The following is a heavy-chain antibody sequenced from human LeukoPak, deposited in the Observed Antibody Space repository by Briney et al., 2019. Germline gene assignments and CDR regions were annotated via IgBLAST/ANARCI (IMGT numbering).Heavy chain of an antibody. CDR1: GYTFTDYY. V-gene: IGHV1-2*02. CDR3: ARVESSSLFDY. J-gene: IGHJ4*02. Sequence: ASETVSYKASGYTFTDYYMHWVRQAPGQGLEWMGWTNPNSGGTIYAQKFQGRVTMTRDTSISTAYMELSRLRSDDTAVYYCARVESSSLFDYWGQGTLVTVSS. D-gene: IGHD6-13*01. CDR2: TNPNSGGT.